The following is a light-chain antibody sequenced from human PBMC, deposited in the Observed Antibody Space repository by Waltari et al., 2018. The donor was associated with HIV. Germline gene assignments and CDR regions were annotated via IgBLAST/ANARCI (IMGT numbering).Light chain of an antibody. CDR2: GAS. Sequence: EIVMTQSPATLSVSPGDRATLSCRASQSVSSNLAWYQQKPGQAPWLLISGASTRATGIPARFSGSGSGTEFTLTISSLQSEDFAVYYCQQYNNWPPITFGQGTRLEIK. CDR3: QQYNNWPPIT. V-gene: IGKV3-15*01. J-gene: IGKJ5*01. CDR1: QSVSSN.